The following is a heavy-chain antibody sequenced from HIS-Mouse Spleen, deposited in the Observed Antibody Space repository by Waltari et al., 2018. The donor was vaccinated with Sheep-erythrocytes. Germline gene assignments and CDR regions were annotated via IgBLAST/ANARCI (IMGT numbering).Heavy chain of an antibody. D-gene: IGHD1-26*01. CDR2: IIPSLGIA. CDR1: GGTFSSYA. CDR3: AQTGATTPHFDY. V-gene: IGHV1-69*04. Sequence: PGSSVKVSCKASGGTFSSYAISWFRQAPGQGLEWMGRIIPSLGIANYEQKFQGRVTITADKSTSTAYMELSSLRSEDTAVYYCAQTGATTPHFDYWGQGTLVTVSS. J-gene: IGHJ4*02.